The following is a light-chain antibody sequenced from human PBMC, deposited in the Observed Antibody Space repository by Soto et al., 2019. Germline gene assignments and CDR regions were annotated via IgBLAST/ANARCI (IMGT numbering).Light chain of an antibody. J-gene: IGKJ4*01. CDR2: DTA. CDR3: QQYNHWPRMLS. CDR1: QSLTSN. V-gene: IGKV3-15*01. Sequence: EIILTQSPATLYVSPGERATLSCRASQSLTSNLAWYQQRPGQAPRLLIYDTATRATDIPARFSGSGSGTAFTITIASLQSEDFAVYYCQQYNHWPRMLSFGGGTRV.